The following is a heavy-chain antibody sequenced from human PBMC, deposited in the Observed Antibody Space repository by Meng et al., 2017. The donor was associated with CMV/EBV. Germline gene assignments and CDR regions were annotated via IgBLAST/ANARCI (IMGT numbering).Heavy chain of an antibody. CDR3: ARGRRGADNWFDP. CDR1: GYTITSYG. Sequence: QVQLWQSGGEVKKPGASAKVSGKAAGYTITSYGISWVRQAPGKGLEWMGWISDYNGNTNYAQKLQGRVTMTTDTSTSTAYMELRSLRSDDTAVYYCARGRRGADNWFDPWGQGTLVTVSS. J-gene: IGHJ5*02. CDR2: ISDYNGNT. V-gene: IGHV1-18*01.